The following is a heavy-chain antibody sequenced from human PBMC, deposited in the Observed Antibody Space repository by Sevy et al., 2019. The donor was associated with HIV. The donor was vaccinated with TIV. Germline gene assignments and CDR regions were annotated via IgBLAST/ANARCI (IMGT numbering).Heavy chain of an antibody. CDR1: GYSFTSYW. J-gene: IGHJ3*02. D-gene: IGHD5-18*01. Sequence: GEALKISCKGSGYSFTSYWIGWVRQMPGKGLEWMGIIYPGDSDTRYSPSFQGQVTISADKSISTAYLQWSSLKASDTAMYYCARSKVDTAMVYDAFDIWGQGTMVTVSS. CDR3: ARSKVDTAMVYDAFDI. CDR2: IYPGDSDT. V-gene: IGHV5-51*01.